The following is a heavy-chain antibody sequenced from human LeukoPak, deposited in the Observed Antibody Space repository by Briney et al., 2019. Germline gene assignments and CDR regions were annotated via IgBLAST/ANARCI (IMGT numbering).Heavy chain of an antibody. CDR2: INHSGST. V-gene: IGHV4-34*01. J-gene: IGHJ6*03. CDR1: GGSFSGYY. Sequence: PSETLFLTCAVYGGSFSGYYWSWIRQPPGKGLEWIGEINHSGSTNYNPSLKSRVTISVDTSKNQFSLKLSSVTAADTAVYYCARGRYCSSTSCYTSNLYYYYYYMDVWGKGTTVTVSS. D-gene: IGHD2-2*02. CDR3: ARGRYCSSTSCYTSNLYYYYYYMDV.